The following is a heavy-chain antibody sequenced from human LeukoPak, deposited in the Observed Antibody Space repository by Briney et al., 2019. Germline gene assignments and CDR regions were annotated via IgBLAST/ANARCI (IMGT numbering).Heavy chain of an antibody. CDR2: ISSSGNTI. CDR3: ARSQYCGGDCYLRLFDY. J-gene: IGHJ4*02. V-gene: IGHV3-48*03. Sequence: GGSLRLSCAASGFTFSSYEMNWVRQAPGKGLEWVSYISSSGNTIYYADSVKGRFTISRDNAKNSLYLQMNSLRAEDTAVYYCARSQYCGGDCYLRLFDYWGQGTLVTVSS. CDR1: GFTFSSYE. D-gene: IGHD2-21*02.